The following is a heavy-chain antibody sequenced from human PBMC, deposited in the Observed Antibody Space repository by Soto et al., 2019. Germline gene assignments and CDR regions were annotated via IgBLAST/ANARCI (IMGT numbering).Heavy chain of an antibody. Sequence: EVQLLESGGGLVQPGGSLRLSCAASGFTFSSYAMSWVRQAPGKGLEWVSAISGSGGSTYYADSVKGRFTISSDNSKNALVLQVNSLRAEDTAVYSCAKASGWFGEFDYWGQGTLVTVSS. D-gene: IGHD3-10*01. V-gene: IGHV3-23*01. J-gene: IGHJ4*02. CDR1: GFTFSSYA. CDR2: ISGSGGST. CDR3: AKASGWFGEFDY.